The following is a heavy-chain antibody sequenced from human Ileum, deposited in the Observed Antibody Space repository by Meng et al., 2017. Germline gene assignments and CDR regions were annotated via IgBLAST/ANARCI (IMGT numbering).Heavy chain of an antibody. D-gene: IGHD6-19*01. J-gene: IGHJ2*01. CDR3: ARGGAVAGVWWYFDL. Sequence: LRLPEPGHGLLKPSETLSLTCTVSGGSISNTNYYWAWISQPPGKGLEWIGRMSYSGSTYFNPSLKSRVAISVDTSNNQVSLKLSFVTAADTAVYYCARGGAVAGVWWYFDLWGRGTLVTVSS. V-gene: IGHV4-39*07. CDR1: GGSISNTNYY. CDR2: MSYSGST.